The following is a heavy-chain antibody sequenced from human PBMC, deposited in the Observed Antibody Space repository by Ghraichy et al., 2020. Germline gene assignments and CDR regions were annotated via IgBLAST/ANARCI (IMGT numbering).Heavy chain of an antibody. D-gene: IGHD1-26*01. Sequence: GGSLRLSCAASGFTFNRYAMHWVRQAPGKGLEWVAVIPYDGFNKYYADSVKGRFTISRDNSENTLYLQMNSLRAEDTAVYYCARDAEVGGTNYFDYWGQGTLVTVSS. V-gene: IGHV3-30*04. CDR1: GFTFNRYA. J-gene: IGHJ4*02. CDR3: ARDAEVGGTNYFDY. CDR2: IPYDGFNK.